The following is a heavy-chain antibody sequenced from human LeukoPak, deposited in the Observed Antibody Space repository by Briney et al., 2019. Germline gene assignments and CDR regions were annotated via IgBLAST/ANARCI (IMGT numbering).Heavy chain of an antibody. V-gene: IGHV1-24*01. J-gene: IGHJ4*02. Sequence: ASVKVSCKVSGYTLTELSMHWVRQAPGKGLEWMEGFDPEDGETIYAQKFQGRVTMTEDTSTDTAYMELSSLRSEDTAVYYCATSLRFDGDLDYWGQGTLVTVSS. CDR1: GYTLTELS. D-gene: IGHD4-17*01. CDR2: FDPEDGET. CDR3: ATSLRFDGDLDY.